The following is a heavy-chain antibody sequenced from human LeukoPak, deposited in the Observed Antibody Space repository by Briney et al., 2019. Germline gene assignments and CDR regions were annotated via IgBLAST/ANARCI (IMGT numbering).Heavy chain of an antibody. D-gene: IGHD1-14*01. CDR1: GFTFSSYG. Sequence: PGGSLRLSCAASGFTFSSYGMSWVRQAPGKGLEWVSAISGSGGSTYYADSVKGRFTISRDNSKNTLYLQMNSLRAEDTAVYYCAKADRNPRLPSADYWGQGTLVTVSS. V-gene: IGHV3-23*01. CDR2: ISGSGGST. CDR3: AKADRNPRLPSADY. J-gene: IGHJ4*02.